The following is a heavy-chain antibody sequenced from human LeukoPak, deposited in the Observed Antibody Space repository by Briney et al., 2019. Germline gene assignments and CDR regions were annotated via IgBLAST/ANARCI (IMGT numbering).Heavy chain of an antibody. V-gene: IGHV3-30*04. J-gene: IGHJ6*02. CDR2: ISYDGSNK. Sequence: PGGSLRLSCAASGFTFSSYAMHWVRQAPGKGLEWVAVISYDGSNKYYADSVKGRFTISRDNSKNTLYLQMNSLRAEDTAVYHCARDECSSTSCRNYYYYGMDVWGQGTTVTVSS. CDR1: GFTFSSYA. D-gene: IGHD2-2*01. CDR3: ARDECSSTSCRNYYYYGMDV.